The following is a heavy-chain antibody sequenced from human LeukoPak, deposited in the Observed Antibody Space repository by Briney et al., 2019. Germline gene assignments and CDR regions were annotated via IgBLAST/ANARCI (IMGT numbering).Heavy chain of an antibody. V-gene: IGHV3-30-3*01. D-gene: IGHD3-3*01. CDR2: ISYDGSNK. Sequence: PGGSLRLSCAAFGFTFSSYAMHWVRQAPGKGLEWVAVISYDGSNKYYADSVKGRFTISRDNSKNTLYLQMNSLRAEDTAVYYCARAYRFLGYFDYWGQGTLVTVSS. CDR1: GFTFSSYA. CDR3: ARAYRFLGYFDY. J-gene: IGHJ4*02.